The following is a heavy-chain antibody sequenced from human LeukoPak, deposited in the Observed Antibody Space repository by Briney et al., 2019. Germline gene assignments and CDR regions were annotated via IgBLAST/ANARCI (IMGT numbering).Heavy chain of an antibody. Sequence: PSETLSLTCAVSGGSISSRNWWSWVRQPPGKGLEWIGEIYHSGSTNYNPSLKTRVTISVDKSKNQFSLKLSSVTAADTAVYYCARHGIRDSSGYLNYYFDYWGQGTLVTVSS. V-gene: IGHV4-4*02. CDR1: GGSISSRNW. CDR2: IYHSGST. CDR3: ARHGIRDSSGYLNYYFDY. J-gene: IGHJ4*02. D-gene: IGHD3-22*01.